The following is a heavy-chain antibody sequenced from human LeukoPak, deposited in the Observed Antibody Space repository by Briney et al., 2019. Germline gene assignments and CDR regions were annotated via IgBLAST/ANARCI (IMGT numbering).Heavy chain of an antibody. D-gene: IGHD6-25*01. CDR2: ISAYNGNT. J-gene: IGHJ4*02. CDR1: GYTFTSYG. V-gene: IGHV1-18*01. Sequence: ASVKVSCKASGYTFTSYGISWVRQAPGQGLEWMGWISAYNGNTNYAQKLQGRVTMTTDTPTSTAYMELRSLRSDDTAVYYCARDRSIAAGEYYFDYWGQGTLVTVSS. CDR3: ARDRSIAAGEYYFDY.